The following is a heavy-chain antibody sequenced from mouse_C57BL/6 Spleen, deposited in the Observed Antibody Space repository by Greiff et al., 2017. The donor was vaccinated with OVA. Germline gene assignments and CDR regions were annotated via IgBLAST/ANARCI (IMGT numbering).Heavy chain of an antibody. CDR1: GYSITSGYY. J-gene: IGHJ1*03. Sequence: EVKLQESGPGLVKPSQSLSLTCSVTGYSITSGYYWNWIRQFPGNKLEWMGYISYDGSNNYNPSLKNRISITRDTSKNQFFLKLNSVTTEDTATYYCARGGDSNYLDWYFDVWGTGTTVTVSS. CDR3: ARGGDSNYLDWYFDV. D-gene: IGHD2-5*01. V-gene: IGHV3-6*01. CDR2: ISYDGSN.